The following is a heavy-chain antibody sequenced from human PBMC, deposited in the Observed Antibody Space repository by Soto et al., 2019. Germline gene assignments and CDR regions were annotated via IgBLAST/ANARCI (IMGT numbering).Heavy chain of an antibody. V-gene: IGHV1-69*01. CDR3: ARDQRLDDYSNDCWFDP. J-gene: IGHJ5*02. D-gene: IGHD4-4*01. CDR1: GGTFSSYA. Sequence: QVQLVQSGAEVKKPGSSVKVSCKASGGTFSSYAISWVRQAPGQGLEWMGGIIPIFGTANYAQKFQGRVTITADESTSTAYMELSSLRSEDTAVYYCARDQRLDDYSNDCWFDPWGQGTLVTVSS. CDR2: IIPIFGTA.